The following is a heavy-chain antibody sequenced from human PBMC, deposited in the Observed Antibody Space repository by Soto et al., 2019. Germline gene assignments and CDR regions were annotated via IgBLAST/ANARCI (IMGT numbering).Heavy chain of an antibody. CDR1: GYTFTSYC. J-gene: IGHJ4*02. Sequence: ASVKVSCKASGYTFTSYCISCARQAPGQGLEWMGWVSAYNGNTNYAQKLQGRVTMTTDTSTSTAYMELRSLRSDDTAVYYCAREGGSGEPSDYWGQGTLVTVSS. CDR3: AREGGSGEPSDY. V-gene: IGHV1-18*01. D-gene: IGHD2-15*01. CDR2: VSAYNGNT.